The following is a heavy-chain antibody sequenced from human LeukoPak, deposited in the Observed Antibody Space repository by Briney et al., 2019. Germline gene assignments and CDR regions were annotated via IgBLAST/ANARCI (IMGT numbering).Heavy chain of an antibody. Sequence: EILSLTCTVSGGSISSYYWSWIRQPAGKGLEWIGHIYNSGSTNYNPSLKGRVTMSVATSKNQFSLHLSSVTAADTAVYYCARSAFLVTAPGLYYFDYWGQGTLVAVSS. V-gene: IGHV4-4*07. J-gene: IGHJ4*02. CDR1: GGSISSYY. CDR2: IYNSGST. D-gene: IGHD6-13*01. CDR3: ARSAFLVTAPGLYYFDY.